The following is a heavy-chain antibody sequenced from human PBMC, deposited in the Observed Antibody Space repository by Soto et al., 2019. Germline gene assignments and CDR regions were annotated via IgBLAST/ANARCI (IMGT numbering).Heavy chain of an antibody. V-gene: IGHV3-11*01. CDR3: AGGRAIARGHDY. CDR2: LSSSGSTI. Sequence: QVQLVESGGDLVKPGGSLRLSCAASGFTFSDYYMSWIRQAPGKGLEWVSYLSSSGSTIYHADSVKGRFTISRDNAMYFLYLQMNSLRAEDTAVYYCAGGRAIARGHDYWGQGTLVTVSS. CDR1: GFTFSDYY. D-gene: IGHD6-13*01. J-gene: IGHJ4*02.